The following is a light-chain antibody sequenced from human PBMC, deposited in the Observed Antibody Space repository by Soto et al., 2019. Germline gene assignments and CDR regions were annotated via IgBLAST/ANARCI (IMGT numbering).Light chain of an antibody. J-gene: IGKJ4*01. CDR1: QDIKYY. V-gene: IGKV1-17*03. CDR3: LQHNSYPLT. Sequence: DIQMTQSPSAMSASVGDRVTINCRASQDIKYYLAWFQQKPGKVPKRLIYSASSLQSGVPSRFSGSGSGTKFTLTISGLQPEVSATYYCLQHNSYPLTFGGGTKVEIK. CDR2: SAS.